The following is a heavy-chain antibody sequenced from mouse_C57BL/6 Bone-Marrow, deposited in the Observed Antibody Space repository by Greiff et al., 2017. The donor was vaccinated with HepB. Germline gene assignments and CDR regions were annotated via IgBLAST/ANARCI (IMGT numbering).Heavy chain of an antibody. Sequence: VQLQESGAELVRPGTSVKMSCKASGYTFTNYWIGWAKQRPGHGLEWIGDIYPGGGYTNYNEKFKGKATLTADKSSSTAYMQFSSLTSEDSAIYYCARWDSSGYDWFAYWGQGTLVTVSA. CDR2: IYPGGGYT. CDR3: ARWDSSGYDWFAY. CDR1: GYTFTNYW. J-gene: IGHJ3*01. V-gene: IGHV1-63*01. D-gene: IGHD3-2*02.